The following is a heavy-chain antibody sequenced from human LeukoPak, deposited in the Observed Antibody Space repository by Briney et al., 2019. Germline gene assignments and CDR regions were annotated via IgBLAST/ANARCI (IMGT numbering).Heavy chain of an antibody. D-gene: IGHD3-10*01. Sequence: GGSLRLSCAASGFTFSSYWMSWVRQAPGKGLEWVANIKQDGSEKYYVDSVKGRFTISGDNAKNSLYLQMNSLRDEDTAVYYCVRHRSASDYWGQGALVTVSS. V-gene: IGHV3-7*01. CDR3: VRHRSASDY. CDR2: IKQDGSEK. CDR1: GFTFSSYW. J-gene: IGHJ4*02.